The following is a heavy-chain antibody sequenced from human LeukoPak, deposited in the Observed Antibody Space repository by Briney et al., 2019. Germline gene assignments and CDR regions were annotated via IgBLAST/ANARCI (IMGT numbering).Heavy chain of an antibody. CDR2: IYYSGST. CDR3: ARDYGSGSYEVGFDY. D-gene: IGHD3-10*01. J-gene: IGHJ4*02. V-gene: IGHV4-31*02. Sequence: NWIRQHPGKGLEWIGYIYYSGSTYYNPSLKSRVAISVDTSKNQFSLKLSSVTAADTAVYYCARDYGSGSYEVGFDYWGQGTLVTVSS.